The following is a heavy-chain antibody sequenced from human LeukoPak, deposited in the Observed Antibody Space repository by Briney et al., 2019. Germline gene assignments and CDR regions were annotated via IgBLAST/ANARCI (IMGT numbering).Heavy chain of an antibody. Sequence: ASVKVSCKASGYTFTSYGISWVRQAPGQGLEWMGWISAYNGNTNYAQKLQGRVTMTTDTSTSTAYMELRSLRSDDTAVYYCAREYGYSSGWYLEGDAFDIWGQGTMVTVSS. CDR1: GYTFTSYG. D-gene: IGHD6-19*01. CDR2: ISAYNGNT. V-gene: IGHV1-18*01. J-gene: IGHJ3*02. CDR3: AREYGYSSGWYLEGDAFDI.